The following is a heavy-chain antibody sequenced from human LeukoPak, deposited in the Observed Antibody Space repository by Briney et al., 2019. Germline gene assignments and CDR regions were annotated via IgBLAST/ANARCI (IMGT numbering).Heavy chain of an antibody. Sequence: ASVKVSCKASGGTFSNYAINWVRQAPGQGLEWMGIINPSGGSTTNAQKFQGRVIMTRDMSTSTVYMELSSLRSEDKAVYFCARYGHSPFFDYWGQGTLVIVSS. D-gene: IGHD4-17*01. CDR3: ARYGHSPFFDY. CDR2: INPSGGST. J-gene: IGHJ4*02. CDR1: GGTFSNYA. V-gene: IGHV1-46*01.